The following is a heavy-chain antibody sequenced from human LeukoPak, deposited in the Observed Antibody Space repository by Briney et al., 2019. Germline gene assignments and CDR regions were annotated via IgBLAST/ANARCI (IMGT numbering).Heavy chain of an antibody. CDR1: GFTFDDYA. CDR2: ISWNSGSI. V-gene: IGHV3-9*01. Sequence: GGSLRLSCAASGFTFDDYAMHWVRQAPGKGLEWVSGISWNSGSIGYADSVKGRFTISRDNAKNSLYLQMNSLRAEDTALYYCAKGAVAGTFVFDYWGQGTLVTVSS. CDR3: AKGAVAGTFVFDY. D-gene: IGHD6-19*01. J-gene: IGHJ4*02.